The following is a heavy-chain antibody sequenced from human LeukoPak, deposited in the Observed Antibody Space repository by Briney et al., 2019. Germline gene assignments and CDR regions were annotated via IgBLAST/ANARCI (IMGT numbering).Heavy chain of an antibody. CDR1: GFTFSNYG. CDR2: VSGTSDRT. Sequence: GGSLRLSCETSGFTFSNYGMTWVRQAPGKGLEWVSTVSGTSDRTYYADSVRGRFTISRDNSENTLYLQMNTLRAEDTAIYFCAKGGYSGNLYSPTTRYYLDVWGKGTTVTISS. CDR3: AKGGYSGNLYSPTTRYYLDV. J-gene: IGHJ6*03. V-gene: IGHV3-23*01. D-gene: IGHD5-12*01.